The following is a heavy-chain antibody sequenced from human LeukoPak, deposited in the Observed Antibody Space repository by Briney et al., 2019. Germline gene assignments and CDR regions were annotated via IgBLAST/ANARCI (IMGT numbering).Heavy chain of an antibody. V-gene: IGHV3-7*03. J-gene: IGHJ4*02. Sequence: PGGSLRLSCAASGFTFSNYWMTWVRQAPGKGLEWVANINRDGNERYYVDSVKGRFTISRDDAKSSLYLQMNSLRGDDTAVYYCAKDVGKWESLHFFDYWGQGTLVTVSS. CDR3: AKDVGKWESLHFFDY. CDR2: INRDGNER. D-gene: IGHD1-26*01. CDR1: GFTFSNYW.